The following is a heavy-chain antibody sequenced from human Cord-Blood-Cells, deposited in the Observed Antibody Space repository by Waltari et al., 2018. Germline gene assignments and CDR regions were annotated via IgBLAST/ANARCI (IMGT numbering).Heavy chain of an antibody. CDR2: IYHSGST. D-gene: IGHD1-26*01. CDR3: ARRGYSGSYCDY. J-gene: IGHJ4*02. CDR1: GYSISSGYY. Sequence: QVQLQESGPGLVKPSETLSLTCAVSGYSISSGYYWGWIRQPPGKGLEWIGSIYHSGSTYYNPSLKRRVTIAVDTSKNQFSLKLSSVPAADTAVYYCARRGYSGSYCDYWGQGTLVTVSS. V-gene: IGHV4-38-2*01.